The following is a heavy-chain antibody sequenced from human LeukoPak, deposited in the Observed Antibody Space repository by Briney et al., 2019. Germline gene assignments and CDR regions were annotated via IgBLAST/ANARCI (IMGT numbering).Heavy chain of an antibody. CDR2: IYSTGST. V-gene: IGHV4-4*07. CDR1: GGSISSYY. CDR3: ARQIASAGTAGFDF. J-gene: IGHJ4*02. D-gene: IGHD6-13*01. Sequence: SETLSLTCTVSGGSISSYYWSWIRQPAGKGLEWIGRIYSTGSTNYNPSLKSRVTMSVDTSKNQFSPRLRSVTAADTAVYYCARQIASAGTAGFDFWGQGALVTVSS.